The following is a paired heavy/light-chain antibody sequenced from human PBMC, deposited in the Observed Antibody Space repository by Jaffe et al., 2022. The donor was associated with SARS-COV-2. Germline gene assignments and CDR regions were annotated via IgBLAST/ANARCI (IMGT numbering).Heavy chain of an antibody. V-gene: IGHV3-49*04. CDR1: GFNFDLHS. CDR2: TMAVGYDETP. D-gene: IGHD3-16*01. CDR3: ARHDGMRFAY. J-gene: IGHJ4*02. Sequence: EVHMEESGGGLAQPGRSLRLSCTTSGFNFDLHSMSWVRQAPGKGLEWLGFTMAVGYDETPVYAASVKGRFIISRDNSKRTAYLQLNSLRTDDTAVYYCARHDGMRFAYWGRGTVVSVSS.
Light chain of an antibody. CDR1: SDDVGGSHH. J-gene: IGLJ3*02. V-gene: IGLV2-14*03. CDR3: NSYANVNTWV. CDR2: DVA. Sequence: QSALTQPASVSGSPGQSITISCTGTSDDVGGSHHVSWYQQYPGTAPKLIIYDVANRPSGVPDRFSGSKSGNTASLTISGLQAGDEADYYCNSYANVNTWVFGGGTRVTVL.